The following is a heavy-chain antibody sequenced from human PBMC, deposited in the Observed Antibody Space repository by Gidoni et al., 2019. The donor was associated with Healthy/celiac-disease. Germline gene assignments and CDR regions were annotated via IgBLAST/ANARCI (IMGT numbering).Heavy chain of an antibody. D-gene: IGHD6-19*01. Sequence: QVQLQQWGAGLLKPSETLSLTCAVYGGSFSGYYWSWIRQPPGKGLEWIGEINHSGSTNYNPALKSRVTISVDTSKNQFSLKLSSVTAADTAVYYWASGDRAVADPNWFDPWGQGTLVTVSS. V-gene: IGHV4-34*01. J-gene: IGHJ5*02. CDR2: INHSGST. CDR3: ASGDRAVADPNWFDP. CDR1: GGSFSGYY.